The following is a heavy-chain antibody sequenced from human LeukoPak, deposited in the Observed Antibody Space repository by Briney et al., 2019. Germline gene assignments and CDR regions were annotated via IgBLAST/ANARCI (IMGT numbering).Heavy chain of an antibody. CDR2: ISHDGSTE. CDR1: GFTFSRYG. Sequence: GGSLRLSCGASGFTFSRYGMNWVRQAPGKGLEWVAVISHDGSTEHYADSVKGRFTLSRDNSKTTLYLQMNSLRTEDTAVYYCARDRSSGFDYWGQGTLVTVSS. V-gene: IGHV3-30*03. J-gene: IGHJ4*02. D-gene: IGHD1-26*01. CDR3: ARDRSSGFDY.